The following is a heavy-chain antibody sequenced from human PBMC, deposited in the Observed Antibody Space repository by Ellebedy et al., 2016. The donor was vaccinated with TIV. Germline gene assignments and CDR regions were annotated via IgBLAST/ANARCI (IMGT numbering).Heavy chain of an antibody. J-gene: IGHJ6*02. CDR1: GFTFSSYG. Sequence: PGGSLRLSCAASGFTFSSYGMHWVRQAPGKGLEWVAFIRYDGSNKYYADSVKGRFTISRDNSKNTLYLQMNSLRAEDTAVYYCAKDLAAMATSYYYGMDVWGQGTTVTVSS. V-gene: IGHV3-30*02. CDR3: AKDLAAMATSYYYGMDV. D-gene: IGHD5-18*01. CDR2: IRYDGSNK.